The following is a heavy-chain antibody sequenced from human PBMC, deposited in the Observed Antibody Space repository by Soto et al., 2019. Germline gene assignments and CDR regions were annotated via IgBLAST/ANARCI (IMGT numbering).Heavy chain of an antibody. V-gene: IGHV3-21*01. D-gene: IGHD5-18*01. J-gene: IGHJ4*02. Sequence: GSLRLSGAASGFTFSSYSMNWVRQAPGKGLEWVSSISSRSNYIYYADSMKGRFTISRDNAKNSLFLQMNSLRADDTAVYYCVRDDGAMGLNFYNWGKGTLVTVSS. CDR3: VRDDGAMGLNFYN. CDR2: ISSRSNYI. CDR1: GFTFSSYS.